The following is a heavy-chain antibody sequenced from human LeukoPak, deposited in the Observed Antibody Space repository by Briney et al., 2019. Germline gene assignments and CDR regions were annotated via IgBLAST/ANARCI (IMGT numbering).Heavy chain of an antibody. Sequence: GGSLRLSCAASGFTFSSYSMNWVRQAPGKGLEWVSSNSSSSSYIYYADSVKGRFTISRDNAKNSLYLQMNSLRAEDTAVYYCARDRYDFWSGYFPDNLNWFDPWGQGTLVTVSS. CDR2: NSSSSSYI. CDR3: ARDRYDFWSGYFPDNLNWFDP. D-gene: IGHD3-3*01. J-gene: IGHJ5*02. CDR1: GFTFSSYS. V-gene: IGHV3-21*01.